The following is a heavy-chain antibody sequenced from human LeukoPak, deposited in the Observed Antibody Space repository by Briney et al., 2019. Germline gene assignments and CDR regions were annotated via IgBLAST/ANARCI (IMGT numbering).Heavy chain of an antibody. J-gene: IGHJ4*02. Sequence: GRSLRLSCEASGFTFDDYGMHWVRQAPGKGLEWVSTISWNSASVGYVDSVKGRFTISRDNAKKTLYLQMNSLRPEDAALYYCAKDYGYSSSWYDYWGQGTLVTVSS. CDR1: GFTFDDYG. V-gene: IGHV3-9*01. CDR3: AKDYGYSSSWYDY. D-gene: IGHD6-13*01. CDR2: ISWNSASV.